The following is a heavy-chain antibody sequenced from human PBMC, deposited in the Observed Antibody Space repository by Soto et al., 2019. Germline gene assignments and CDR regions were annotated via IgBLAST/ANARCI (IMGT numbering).Heavy chain of an antibody. D-gene: IGHD2-8*01. Sequence: QVQLQQWGAGLLKPSETLSLTCAVYGGSFSGYYWNWIRQPPGKGLEWIGEINHSGSTNYNPSLKSRVTISVSTSTTHFSLKLSSVTAADTAVYYSATCSARIFDSWGQATLVTVSS. V-gene: IGHV4-34*01. J-gene: IGHJ4*02. CDR1: GGSFSGYY. CDR3: ATCSARIFDS. CDR2: INHSGST.